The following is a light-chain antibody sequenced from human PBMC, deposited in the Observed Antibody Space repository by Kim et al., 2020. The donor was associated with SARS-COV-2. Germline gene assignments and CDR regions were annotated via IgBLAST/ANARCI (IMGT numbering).Light chain of an antibody. Sequence: SGGDRVTITCRASQGISNYLAWYQQKPGKVPKLLIYAASALQAGVASRFSGSGSGTDFTLTISSLQPEDVATYYCQKYNSAPIFTFGPGTKVDIK. CDR1: QGISNY. CDR3: QKYNSAPIFT. V-gene: IGKV1-27*01. CDR2: AAS. J-gene: IGKJ3*01.